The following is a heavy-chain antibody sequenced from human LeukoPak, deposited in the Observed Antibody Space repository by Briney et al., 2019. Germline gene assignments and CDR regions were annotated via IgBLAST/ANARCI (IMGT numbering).Heavy chain of an antibody. CDR1: GYTFTGYY. J-gene: IGHJ5*02. V-gene: IGHV1-2*02. Sequence: ASVKVSCKASGYTFTGYYMHWVRQAPGQGLEWMGWINPNSGGTNYAQKFQGRVTMTRDTSISTAYMELSRLRSEDTAVYHCARDPGPKGFDPWGQGTLVTVSS. CDR3: ARDPGPKGFDP. CDR2: INPNSGGT.